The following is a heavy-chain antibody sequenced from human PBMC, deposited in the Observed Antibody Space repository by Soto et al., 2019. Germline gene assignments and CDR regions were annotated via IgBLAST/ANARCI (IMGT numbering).Heavy chain of an antibody. J-gene: IGHJ4*02. CDR3: ARDWNSGYPNY. V-gene: IGHV3-33*01. D-gene: IGHD5-12*01. CDR1: GFTFSNYG. Sequence: GGSLRLSCATSGFTFSNYGMHWVRQAPGKGLEWVAVIWHDGSYKYYGDSVQGRFTISRDNSKNTPYLQMNSLRAEDTAVYYYARDWNSGYPNYWGQGALVTV. CDR2: IWHDGSYK.